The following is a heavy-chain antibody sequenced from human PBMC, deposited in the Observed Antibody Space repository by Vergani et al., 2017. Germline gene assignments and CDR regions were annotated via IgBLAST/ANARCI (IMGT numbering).Heavy chain of an antibody. Sequence: QVQLQESGPGLVKPSETLSLTCTVSGGSVSSGSYYWSWIRQPAGKGLEWIGYIYYSGSTNYNPSLKSRVTISVDTSKNQFSLKLSSVTAADPAVYYCARGFLEWLLGEYYFDYWGQGTLVTVSS. CDR2: IYYSGST. V-gene: IGHV4-61*10. D-gene: IGHD3-3*01. J-gene: IGHJ4*02. CDR3: ARGFLEWLLGEYYFDY. CDR1: GGSVSSGSYY.